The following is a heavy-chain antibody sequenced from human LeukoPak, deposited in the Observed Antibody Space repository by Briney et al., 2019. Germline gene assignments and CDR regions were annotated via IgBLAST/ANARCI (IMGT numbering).Heavy chain of an antibody. Sequence: SETLSLTCTVSGGSISSSSYYWGWIRQPPGKGLEWIGYIYYSGSTNYNPSLKSRVTISVDTSKNQFSLKLSSVTAADTAVYYCARHYYDSSATGFDPWGQGTLVTVSS. CDR3: ARHYYDSSATGFDP. D-gene: IGHD3-22*01. V-gene: IGHV4-61*05. J-gene: IGHJ5*02. CDR1: GGSISSSSYY. CDR2: IYYSGST.